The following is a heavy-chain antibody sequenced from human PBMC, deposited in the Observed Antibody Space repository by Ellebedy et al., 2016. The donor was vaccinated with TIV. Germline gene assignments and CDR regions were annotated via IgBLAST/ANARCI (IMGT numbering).Heavy chain of an antibody. V-gene: IGHV3-7*01. D-gene: IGHD5-12*01. CDR3: TGDPPPVASRFDS. CDR1: GFPFSSYW. CDR2: IGKDGSES. J-gene: IGHJ4*02. Sequence: GESLKISCAVSGFPFSSYWMSWVRQAPGKGLEWVANIGKDGSESYYVDSVKGRFLIPRDNAKNSLYLQLNSLTAEDTGVYYCTGDPPPVASRFDSWGEGTLVTVSS.